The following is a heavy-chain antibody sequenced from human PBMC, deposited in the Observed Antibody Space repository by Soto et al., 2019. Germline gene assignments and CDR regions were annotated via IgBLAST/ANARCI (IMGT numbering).Heavy chain of an antibody. Sequence: ASVKVSCKASGYTFTSYGISWVRQAPGQGLEWIGWISAYNGNTNYAQKLQGRVTMTTDTSTSTAYMELRSLRSDDTAVYYCARDPRLGSCSSTSCPYWGYYYYGMDVWGQGTTVTVS. CDR1: GYTFTSYG. CDR2: ISAYNGNT. V-gene: IGHV1-18*01. CDR3: ARDPRLGSCSSTSCPYWGYYYYGMDV. D-gene: IGHD2-2*01. J-gene: IGHJ6*02.